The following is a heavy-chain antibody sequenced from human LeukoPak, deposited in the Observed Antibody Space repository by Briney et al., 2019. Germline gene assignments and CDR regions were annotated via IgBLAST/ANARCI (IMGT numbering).Heavy chain of an antibody. CDR3: AKPGYGDYEGGFDY. V-gene: IGHV3-30*18. CDR2: ISYDGSNK. Sequence: GESLRLSCAASGFTVSTNYMSWVRQAPGKGLEWVAVISYDGSNKYYADSVKGRFTISRDNSMNTLYLQMNSLRAEDTAVYYCAKPGYGDYEGGFDYWGQGTLVTVSS. D-gene: IGHD4-17*01. J-gene: IGHJ4*02. CDR1: GFTVSTNY.